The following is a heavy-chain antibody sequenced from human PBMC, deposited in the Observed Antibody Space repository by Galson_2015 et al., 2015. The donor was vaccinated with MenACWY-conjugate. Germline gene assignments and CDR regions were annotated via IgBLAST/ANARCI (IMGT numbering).Heavy chain of an antibody. CDR3: SRGGEAKLIIVGGISDI. Sequence: SLRLSCAASGFTFSNYWMHWVRQGPGKGLEWLSRIDNDGNRITYADSVKGRFTISRDNAKNTLYLQINSVRADDTAVYYCSRGGEAKLIIVGGISDIWGQGTTGTVSS. V-gene: IGHV3-74*01. CDR1: GFTFSNYW. D-gene: IGHD1-26*01. J-gene: IGHJ3*02. CDR2: IDNDGNRI.